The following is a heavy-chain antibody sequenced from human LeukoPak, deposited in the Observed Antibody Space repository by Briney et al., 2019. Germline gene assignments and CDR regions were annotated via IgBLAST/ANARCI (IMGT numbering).Heavy chain of an antibody. CDR2: INAGNGNT. J-gene: IGHJ5*02. Sequence: GASVKVSCKASGYTFTSYAMHWVRQAPGQRLEWMGWINAGNGNTKYSQKFQGRVTITRDTSASTAYMEMSSLRSEDTAVYYCAGERVGSLVNWFDPWGQGTLVTVSS. CDR1: GYTFTSYA. D-gene: IGHD3-10*01. CDR3: AGERVGSLVNWFDP. V-gene: IGHV1-3*01.